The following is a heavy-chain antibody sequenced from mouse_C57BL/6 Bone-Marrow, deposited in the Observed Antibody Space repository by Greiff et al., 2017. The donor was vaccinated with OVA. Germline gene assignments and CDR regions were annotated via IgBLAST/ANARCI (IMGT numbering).Heavy chain of an antibody. D-gene: IGHD2-5*01. CDR3: ARSAYYSNPYYFDY. CDR2: INPNNGGT. J-gene: IGHJ2*01. CDR1: GYTFTDYN. V-gene: IGHV1-18*01. Sequence: VQLQQSGPELVKPGASVKIPCKASGYTFTDYNMDWVKQSHGKSLEWIGDINPNNGGTIYNQKFKGKATLTVDKSSSTAYMELRSLPSEDTAVYYCARSAYYSNPYYFDYWGQGTTLTVSS.